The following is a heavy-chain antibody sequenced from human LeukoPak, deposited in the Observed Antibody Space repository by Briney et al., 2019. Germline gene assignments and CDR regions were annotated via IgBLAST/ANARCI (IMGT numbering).Heavy chain of an antibody. D-gene: IGHD4-17*01. CDR3: AREEVTTRGYYYGMDV. CDR1: GGSISSGGYY. V-gene: IGHV4-31*03. Sequence: PSETLSLTCTVSGGSISSGGYYWSWIRQHPGKGLEWIGYIYYSGSTYYNPSLKSRVTISVDTSKNQFSLKLSSVTAADTAVYYCAREEVTTRGYYYGMDVWGQGTTVTVPS. J-gene: IGHJ6*02. CDR2: IYYSGST.